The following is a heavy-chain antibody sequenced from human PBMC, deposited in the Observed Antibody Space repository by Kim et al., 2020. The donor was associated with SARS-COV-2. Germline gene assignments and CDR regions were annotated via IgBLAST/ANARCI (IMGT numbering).Heavy chain of an antibody. Sequence: GESLKISCKGSGYSFTSYWIGWVRQMPGKGLEWMGIIYPGDSDTRYSPSFQGQVTISADKSISTAYLQWSSLKASDTAMYYCARAGPYYYDSSGYPLLHDAFDIWGQGTMVTVSS. CDR3: ARAGPYYYDSSGYPLLHDAFDI. J-gene: IGHJ3*02. V-gene: IGHV5-51*01. D-gene: IGHD3-22*01. CDR1: GYSFTSYW. CDR2: IYPGDSDT.